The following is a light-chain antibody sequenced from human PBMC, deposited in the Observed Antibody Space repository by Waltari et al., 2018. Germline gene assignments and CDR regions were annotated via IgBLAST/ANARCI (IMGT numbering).Light chain of an antibody. CDR1: SSDVGGYNY. CDR2: DVS. V-gene: IGLV2-14*01. Sequence: QSALTQPASVSGSPGQSITISCTGTSSDVGGYNYVSRYQQHPGKAPKLMIYDVSKRPSGVANRFSSSKSGNTASLTISGLQAEDEADYYCSSYTSSSTVVFGGGTKLTVL. CDR3: SSYTSSSTVV. J-gene: IGLJ2*01.